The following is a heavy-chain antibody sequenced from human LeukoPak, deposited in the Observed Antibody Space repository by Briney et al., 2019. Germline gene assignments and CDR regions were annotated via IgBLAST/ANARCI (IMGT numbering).Heavy chain of an antibody. CDR1: GFTFSSYA. CDR3: AKGMTYYDFWSGYYDLHDAFDI. D-gene: IGHD3-3*01. J-gene: IGHJ3*02. CDR2: ISYDGSNK. V-gene: IGHV3-30-3*01. Sequence: GRSLRLPCAASGFTFSSYAMHWVRQAPGKGLEWVAVISYDGSNKYYADSVKGRFTISRDNSKNTLYLQMNSLRAEDTAVYYCAKGMTYYDFWSGYYDLHDAFDIWGQGTMVTVSS.